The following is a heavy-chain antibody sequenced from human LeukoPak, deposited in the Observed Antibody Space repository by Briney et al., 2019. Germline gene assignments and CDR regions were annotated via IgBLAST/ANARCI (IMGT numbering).Heavy chain of an antibody. CDR2: INHSGSA. CDR3: ARRPADFWSGYYGNWFDP. V-gene: IGHV4-34*01. D-gene: IGHD3-3*01. J-gene: IGHJ5*02. CDR1: GGSFSGYY. Sequence: SETLSLTCAVSGGSFSGYYWTWIRQPPGKGLEWIGEINHSGSANYNPSLMSRVTISLDTSKNHFSLNLSSVTAADTAVYYCARRPADFWSGYYGNWFDPWGQGTLVTVSS.